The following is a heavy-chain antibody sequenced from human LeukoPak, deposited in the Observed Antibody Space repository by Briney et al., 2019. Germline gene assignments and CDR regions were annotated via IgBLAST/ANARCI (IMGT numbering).Heavy chain of an antibody. V-gene: IGHV4-61*01. CDR3: ARGEGYYFDY. CDR2: IYYTGSI. J-gene: IGHJ4*02. CDR1: GGSISSGSHY. Sequence: PSETLSLTCTVSGGSISSGSHYWSWIRQPPGRGLEWIGYIYYTGSITYNPSLKSRVTISVDTSKNQFSLNLNSVTAADTAVYYCARGEGYYFDYWGQGTLVTVSS. D-gene: IGHD1-26*01.